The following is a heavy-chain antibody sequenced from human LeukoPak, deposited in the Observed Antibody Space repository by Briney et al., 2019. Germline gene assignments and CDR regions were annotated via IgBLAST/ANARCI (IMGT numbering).Heavy chain of an antibody. J-gene: IGHJ4*02. Sequence: GGSLRLSCAASGLTFSGSAMSWVRQAPGKGLEWVSAISGSGGSTYYADSVKGRFTISRDNSKNTLYLQMNSLRAEDTAVYYCAKAPPFEGFDYWGQGTLVTVSS. CDR2: ISGSGGST. CDR1: GLTFSGSA. CDR3: AKAPPFEGFDY. V-gene: IGHV3-23*01.